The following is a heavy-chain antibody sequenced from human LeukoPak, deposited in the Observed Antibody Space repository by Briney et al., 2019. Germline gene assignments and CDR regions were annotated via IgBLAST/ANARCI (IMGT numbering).Heavy chain of an antibody. Sequence: SETLSLTCTVSGGSISSSSYYWGWIRQPPGKGLEWIGSIYYSGSTYYNPSLKSRVTISVDTSKNQFSLKLSSVTAADTAVYYCARGHIRRSSGSLPDYWGQGTLVTVSS. CDR2: IYYSGST. CDR1: GGSISSSSYY. J-gene: IGHJ4*02. D-gene: IGHD6-19*01. V-gene: IGHV4-39*07. CDR3: ARGHIRRSSGSLPDY.